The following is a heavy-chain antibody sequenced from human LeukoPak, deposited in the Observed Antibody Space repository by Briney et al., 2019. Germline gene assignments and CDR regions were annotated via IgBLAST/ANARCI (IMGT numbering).Heavy chain of an antibody. J-gene: IGHJ4*02. CDR1: GFTFSHYA. Sequence: GRSLRLSCAASGFTFSHYAMHWVRPAPGKGLEWVAVISFDGTNKFYADSVKGRFTISRDNSKNTLYLQMNSLSVEDTAVYYCAKDAEGPLDYWGQGTLVTVSS. CDR2: ISFDGTNK. D-gene: IGHD1-14*01. V-gene: IGHV3-30*18. CDR3: AKDAEGPLDY.